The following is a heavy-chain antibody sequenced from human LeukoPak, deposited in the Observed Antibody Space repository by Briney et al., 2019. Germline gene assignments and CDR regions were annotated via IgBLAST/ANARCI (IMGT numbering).Heavy chain of an antibody. CDR2: IYTSGST. CDR3: ARVSGPFDY. V-gene: IGHV4-61*02. CDR1: GGSISSGSYY. Sequence: SETLSLTCTVSGGSISSGSYYWSWIRQPAGKGLEWIVRIYTSGSTNYNPSLKSRVTISVDTSKNQFSLKLSSVTAADTAVYYCARVSGPFDYWGQGTLVTVSS. J-gene: IGHJ4*02.